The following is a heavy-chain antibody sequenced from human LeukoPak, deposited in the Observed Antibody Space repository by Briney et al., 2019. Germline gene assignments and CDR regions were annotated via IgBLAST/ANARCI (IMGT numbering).Heavy chain of an antibody. V-gene: IGHV4-4*07. CDR1: GGSISSYY. Sequence: PSETLSLTCTVPGGSISSYYWSWIRQPAGKGLEWIGRIYTSGSTNYNPSLKSRVTMSVDTSKNQFSLKLSSVTAADTAVYYCARDKGVRGVISYYYYMDVWGKGTTVTVSS. CDR3: ARDKGVRGVISYYYYMDV. D-gene: IGHD3-10*01. CDR2: IYTSGST. J-gene: IGHJ6*03.